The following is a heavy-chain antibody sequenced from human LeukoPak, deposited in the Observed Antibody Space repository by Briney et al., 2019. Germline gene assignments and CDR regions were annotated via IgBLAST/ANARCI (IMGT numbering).Heavy chain of an antibody. Sequence: PGGSLRLSCAASGFTFSSYSMNWVRQAPGKGLEWVSSISSSSSYIYCADSVKGRFTISRGNAKNSLYLQMNSLRAEDTAVYYCAREDSSSWSYDYWGQGTLVTVSS. CDR2: ISSSSSYI. V-gene: IGHV3-21*01. CDR3: AREDSSSWSYDY. J-gene: IGHJ4*02. D-gene: IGHD6-13*01. CDR1: GFTFSSYS.